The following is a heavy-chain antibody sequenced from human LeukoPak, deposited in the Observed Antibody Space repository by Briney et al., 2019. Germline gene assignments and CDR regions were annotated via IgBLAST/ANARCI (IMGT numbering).Heavy chain of an antibody. CDR2: ISGSGGST. V-gene: IGHV3-23*01. CDR1: GFTFGSYA. D-gene: IGHD1-26*01. Sequence: GGSLRLSCAASGFTFGSYAMSWVRQAPGKGLEWVSAISGSGGSTYYADSVKGRFTISRDNSKNTLYLQMNSLRAEDTAVYYCAKGSTFGGSYAYWGQGTLVTVSS. CDR3: AKGSTFGGSYAY. J-gene: IGHJ4*02.